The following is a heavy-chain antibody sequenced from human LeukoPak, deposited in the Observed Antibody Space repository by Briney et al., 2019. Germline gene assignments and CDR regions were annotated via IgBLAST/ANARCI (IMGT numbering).Heavy chain of an antibody. D-gene: IGHD5-18*01. Sequence: GESLKISCIGSGYNFYRYWIGWVRHLPERGLAWVGVIYPGDSHAIYSPSFQGHVTISAGKSISTAYLQWSGLTTSDTAMYYCARRGADTFIIDSWGQGTLVTVSS. CDR2: IYPGDSHA. V-gene: IGHV5-51*01. CDR3: ARRGADTFIIDS. J-gene: IGHJ4*02. CDR1: GYNFYRYW.